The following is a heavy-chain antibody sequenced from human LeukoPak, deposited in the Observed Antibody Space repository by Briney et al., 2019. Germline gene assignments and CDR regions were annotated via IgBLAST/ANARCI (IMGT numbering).Heavy chain of an antibody. Sequence: ASVKVSCKTSGYTFTSYYMHWVRQAPGQGLEWMGIINPSGGSTTYAQKFQGRVTMTRATSTNTVYMELSSLRSEDTAVYYCARGYDSSSWYVRPRAPQQPTSPFDYWGQGTLVTVSS. V-gene: IGHV1-46*01. D-gene: IGHD6-13*01. CDR2: INPSGGST. J-gene: IGHJ4*02. CDR1: GYTFTSYY. CDR3: ARGYDSSSWYVRPRAPQQPTSPFDY.